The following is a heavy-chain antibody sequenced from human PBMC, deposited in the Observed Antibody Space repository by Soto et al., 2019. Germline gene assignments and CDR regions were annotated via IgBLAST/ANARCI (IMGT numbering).Heavy chain of an antibody. CDR3: AKDRDPRPAYYDFDN. CDR2: IVGSGGGT. V-gene: IGHV3-23*01. D-gene: IGHD3-10*01. J-gene: IGHJ4*02. Sequence: EVHLLESGGGVVQPGGSLRLSCAASGFTFSNYAMHWVRQAPGKGLEWVAGIVGSGGGTYYSDSVQGRFTVSRDNSKNTLHLQMYNLRAGDAAVYYCAKDRDPRPAYYDFDNWGQGTLVTVSS. CDR1: GFTFSNYA.